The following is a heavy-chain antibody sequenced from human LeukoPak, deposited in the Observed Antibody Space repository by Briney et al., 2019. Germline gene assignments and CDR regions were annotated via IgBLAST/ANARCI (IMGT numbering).Heavy chain of an antibody. CDR2: IKQDGSEK. J-gene: IGHJ6*03. CDR1: GFIFSSFD. CDR3: ARDPYSGDYGPYYYYYMDV. D-gene: IGHD5-12*01. V-gene: IGHV3-7*01. Sequence: GGSLRLSCAASGFIFSSFDMHWVRQAPGKGLEWVANIKQDGSEKYYVDSVKGRFTISRDNAKNSLYLQMNNLRDEDTAVYYCARDPYSGDYGPYYYYYMDVWGKGTTVTVSS.